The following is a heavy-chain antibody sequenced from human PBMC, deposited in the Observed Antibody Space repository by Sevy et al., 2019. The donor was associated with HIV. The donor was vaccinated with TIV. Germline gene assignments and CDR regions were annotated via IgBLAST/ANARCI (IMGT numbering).Heavy chain of an antibody. Sequence: GGSLRLSCAASGFTFSDYWMNWVRQAPGKGLEWVANIKQDGSEKHYVDSVKGRFTISRDNAKNSVYLQMNSLRGDDTAVYFCARDHQFGESSASTPSLDCWGQGTLVTVSS. CDR2: IKQDGSEK. J-gene: IGHJ4*02. V-gene: IGHV3-7*01. D-gene: IGHD2-15*01. CDR3: ARDHQFGESSASTPSLDC. CDR1: GFTFSDYW.